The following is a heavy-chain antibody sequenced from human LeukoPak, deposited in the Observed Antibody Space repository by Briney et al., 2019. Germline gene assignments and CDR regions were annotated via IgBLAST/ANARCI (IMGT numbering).Heavy chain of an antibody. Sequence: GGSLTLSCTASGYIFSSYGIHWVRQAPGKGLHWVTFIRYDGTNQYYADSVKGRFTVSRDNSKNTVYLQMNSLRPDDTAIYYCAKDAYGALDYWGQGTLVTVSS. V-gene: IGHV3-30*02. CDR2: IRYDGTNQ. CDR1: GYIFSSYG. CDR3: AKDAYGALDY. D-gene: IGHD4-17*01. J-gene: IGHJ4*02.